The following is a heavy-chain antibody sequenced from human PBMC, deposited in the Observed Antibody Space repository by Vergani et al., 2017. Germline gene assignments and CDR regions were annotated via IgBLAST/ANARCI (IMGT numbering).Heavy chain of an antibody. V-gene: IGHV4-39*07. D-gene: IGHD3-3*01. CDR3: ARETVEYDAFDI. CDR1: GGSISSSSYY. Sequence: QLQLQESGPGLVKPSETLSLTCTVSGGSISSSSYYWGWIRQPPGKGLEWIGRIYYSGSTYYNPSLKSRVTISVDTSKNQFSLKLSSVTAADTAVYYCARETVEYDAFDIWGQGTMVTVSS. J-gene: IGHJ3*02. CDR2: IYYSGST.